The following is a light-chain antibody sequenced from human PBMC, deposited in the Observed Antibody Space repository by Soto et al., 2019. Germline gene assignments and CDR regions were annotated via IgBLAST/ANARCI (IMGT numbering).Light chain of an antibody. CDR2: EVS. CDR1: SSDVGGYNY. V-gene: IGLV2-8*01. J-gene: IGLJ1*01. Sequence: QSALTQPPSASGSPGQSVTISCTGTSSDVGGYNYVSWYQQHPGKAPKLMIYEVSKRPSGVPDRFSGSKSGNTASLTVSGLQAEDEDDYYCSSYAGSRYVFGTGTKVTVL. CDR3: SSYAGSRYV.